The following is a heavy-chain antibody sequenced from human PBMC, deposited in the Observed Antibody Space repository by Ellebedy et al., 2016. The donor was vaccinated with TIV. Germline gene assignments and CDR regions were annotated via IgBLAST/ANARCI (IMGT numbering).Heavy chain of an antibody. D-gene: IGHD3-22*01. V-gene: IGHV1-69*13. CDR2: IIPIFGTA. CDR3: ATAYDSSGYSLTIDY. J-gene: IGHJ4*02. Sequence: ASVKVSCKASGGTFSSYAISWVRQAPGQGLEWMGGIIPIFGTANYAQKFQGRVTITADESTSTAYMELSSLRSEDTAVYYCATAYDSSGYSLTIDYWGQGTLVTVSS. CDR1: GGTFSSYA.